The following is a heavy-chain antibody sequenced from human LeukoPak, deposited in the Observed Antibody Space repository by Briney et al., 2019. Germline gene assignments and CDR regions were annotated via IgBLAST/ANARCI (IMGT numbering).Heavy chain of an antibody. CDR3: ARGDSNSHEYLYYMDV. CDR2: INHSGST. J-gene: IGHJ6*03. V-gene: IGHV4-38-2*02. D-gene: IGHD4-11*01. CDR1: GYSISSGYY. Sequence: SETLSLTCTVSGYSISSGYYWGWIRQPPGKGLEWIGEINHSGSTNYNPSLKSRVTISVDTSKNQFSLKLSSVTAADTAIYYCARGDSNSHEYLYYMDVWGKGIRVTVSS.